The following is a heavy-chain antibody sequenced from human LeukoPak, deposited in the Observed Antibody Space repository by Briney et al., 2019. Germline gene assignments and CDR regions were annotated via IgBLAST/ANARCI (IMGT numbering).Heavy chain of an antibody. CDR2: INPSGGST. Sequence: SPKASCNASGKTSTSYNMHCVLDAPGQRQEWMGIINPSGGSTSYAQKFQGRVTMTRDTSTSTVYMELSSLRSEDTAVYYCARDPLLRFLEWSTLTGWFDPWGQGTLVTVSS. V-gene: IGHV1-46*01. D-gene: IGHD3-3*01. J-gene: IGHJ5*02. CDR3: ARDPLLRFLEWSTLTGWFDP. CDR1: GKTSTSYN.